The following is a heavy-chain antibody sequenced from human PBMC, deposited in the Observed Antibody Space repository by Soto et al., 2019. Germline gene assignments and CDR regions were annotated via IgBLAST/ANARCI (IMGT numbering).Heavy chain of an antibody. CDR2: CITISGTA. CDR3: ARSQGSSTSLDIYYYYYYGMDV. Sequence: QVQLVQSGAEVKKPASSVKVSCTASGGTFSSYAISWVRQAPGQGLEWMVGCITISGTANYAQKCQGRVTITAEESTSTAYMELSSLRSEDTAVYCCARSQGSSTSLDIYYYYYYGMDVWGQGTTVTVSS. CDR1: GGTFSSYA. V-gene: IGHV1-69*01. J-gene: IGHJ6*02. D-gene: IGHD2-2*01.